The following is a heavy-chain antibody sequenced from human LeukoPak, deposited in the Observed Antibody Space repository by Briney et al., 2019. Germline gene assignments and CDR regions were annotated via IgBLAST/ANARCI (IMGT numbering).Heavy chain of an antibody. J-gene: IGHJ4*02. CDR1: GFTFSSYA. CDR2: ISGSGGST. CDR3: AKDRGRRIVVVPATKWGTFDY. D-gene: IGHD2-2*01. Sequence: GGSLILSCAASGFTFSSYAMTWVRQAPGKGLEWVSAISGSGGSTYYADSVKGRLTISRDNSKNTLSLQMNSLRAEDTAVYYCAKDRGRRIVVVPATKWGTFDYWGQGTLVTVSS. V-gene: IGHV3-23*01.